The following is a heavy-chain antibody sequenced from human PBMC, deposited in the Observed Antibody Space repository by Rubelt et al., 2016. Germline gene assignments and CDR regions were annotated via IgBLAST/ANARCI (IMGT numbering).Heavy chain of an antibody. CDR3: AREQQLVGGWFDP. D-gene: IGHD6-13*01. CDR1: GGTFSSYA. CDR2: IIPIFGTA. V-gene: IGHV1-69*01. J-gene: IGHJ5*02. Sequence: QVQLVQSGAEVKKPGSSVKVSCKASGGTFSSYAISWVRQAPGQGLEWMGGIIPIFGTANYAQKFKGRCRITADESTSTAYMELSSLRAEDTAVYYCAREQQLVGGWFDPWGQGTLVTVSS.